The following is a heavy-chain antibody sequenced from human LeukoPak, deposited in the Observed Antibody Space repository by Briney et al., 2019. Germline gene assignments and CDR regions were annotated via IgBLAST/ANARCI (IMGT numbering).Heavy chain of an antibody. V-gene: IGHV4-39*01. Sequence: SETLSLTCTVSGGSISSSSYYWGWIRQPPGKGLEWIGSIYYSGSTYYNPSLKSRVTISVDTSKNQFSLKLSSVTAADTAVYYCARGRANRSGGSRARWFDPWGQGTLVTVSS. CDR1: GGSISSSSYY. CDR3: ARGRANRSGGSRARWFDP. CDR2: IYYSGST. D-gene: IGHD2-15*01. J-gene: IGHJ5*02.